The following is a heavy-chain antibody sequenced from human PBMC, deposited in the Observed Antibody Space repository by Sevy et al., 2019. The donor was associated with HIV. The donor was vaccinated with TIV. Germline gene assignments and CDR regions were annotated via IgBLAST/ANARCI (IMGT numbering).Heavy chain of an antibody. CDR1: GGSISSYF. J-gene: IGHJ4*02. D-gene: IGHD1-1*01. Sequence: SETLSLTCSVSGGSISSYFWTWVRQSPGKGLEWIGNIYFTGNTDYSPSLKSRVTLSLDTSKSQFSLTLKSVTAADTGIYVCARDSTTRPRVLDYWGQGTLVTVSS. CDR2: IYFTGNT. CDR3: ARDSTTRPRVLDY. V-gene: IGHV4-59*01.